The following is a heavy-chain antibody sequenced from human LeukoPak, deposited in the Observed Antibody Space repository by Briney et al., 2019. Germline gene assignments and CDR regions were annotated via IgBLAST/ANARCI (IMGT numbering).Heavy chain of an antibody. D-gene: IGHD2-2*01. CDR1: GYTFTSYG. J-gene: IGHJ4*02. CDR2: ISAYNGNT. CDR3: ALYSTNYYFDY. V-gene: IGHV1-18*01. Sequence: GASVKVSCKASGYTFTSYGISWVRQAPGQGLEWMGWISAYNGNTNYAQKLQGRVTMTTDTSTSTAYMELRSLRSDDTAVYYCALYSTNYYFDYWAREPWSPSPQ.